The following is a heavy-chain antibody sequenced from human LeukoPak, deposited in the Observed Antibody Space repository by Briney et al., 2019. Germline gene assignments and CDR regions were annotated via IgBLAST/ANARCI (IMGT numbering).Heavy chain of an antibody. CDR3: ARGKKVVPAAIIRKDRQGQYYFDY. CDR2: INHSGST. V-gene: IGHV4-34*01. Sequence: SETLSLTCAVYGGSFSGYYWSWIRQPPGKGLEWIGEINHSGSTNYNPSLKSRVTISVDTSKNQFSLKLSSVTAADTAVYYCARGKKVVPAAIIRKDRQGQYYFDYWGQGTLVTVSS. J-gene: IGHJ4*02. CDR1: GGSFSGYY. D-gene: IGHD2-2*02.